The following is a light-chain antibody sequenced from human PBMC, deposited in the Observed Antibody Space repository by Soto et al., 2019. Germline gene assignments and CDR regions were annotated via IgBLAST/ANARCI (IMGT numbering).Light chain of an antibody. Sequence: EIMLTQSPATLSLSPGQRATLSCRASQSVSSYFAWYQQKPGQAPRLLIYDASNRATGIPARFSGSGSGTDFTLTISSLEPEDCAIYYCQQRSYWPPLTFGGGTKVEMK. CDR1: QSVSSY. CDR2: DAS. J-gene: IGKJ4*01. CDR3: QQRSYWPPLT. V-gene: IGKV3-11*01.